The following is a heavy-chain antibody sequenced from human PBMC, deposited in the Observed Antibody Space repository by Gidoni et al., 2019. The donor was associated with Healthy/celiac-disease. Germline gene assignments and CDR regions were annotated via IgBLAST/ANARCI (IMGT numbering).Heavy chain of an antibody. CDR2: ISYDGSNK. Sequence: GFTFSSYGMHWVRQAPGKGLEWVAVISYDGSNKYYADSVKGRFTISRDNSKNTLYLLMNSLRAEDTAVYYCAKDDYDFWSGYFGCIDYWGQGTLVTVSS. D-gene: IGHD3-3*01. CDR3: AKDDYDFWSGYFGCIDY. CDR1: GFTFSSYG. J-gene: IGHJ4*02. V-gene: IGHV3-30*18.